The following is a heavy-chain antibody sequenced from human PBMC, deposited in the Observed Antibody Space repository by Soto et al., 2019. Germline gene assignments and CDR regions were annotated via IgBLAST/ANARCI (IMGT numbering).Heavy chain of an antibody. D-gene: IGHD3-3*01. Sequence: SETLGLTCAVYAGSFSGDSGAWIRLARGKGLEWVWCIKHSGRVNYTPSLKSRVTISLDTSKNQFSLTLIAVTAAATAMYYSSPTAYATNGYYPFDPWGQGTPVTVSS. V-gene: IGHV4-34*01. CDR1: AGSFSGDS. J-gene: IGHJ5*01. CDR2: IKHSGRV. CDR3: SPTAYATNGYYPFDP.